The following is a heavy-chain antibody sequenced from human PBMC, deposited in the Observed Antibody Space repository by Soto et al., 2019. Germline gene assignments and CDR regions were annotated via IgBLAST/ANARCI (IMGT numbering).Heavy chain of an antibody. D-gene: IGHD7-27*01. J-gene: IGHJ3*01. V-gene: IGHV1-69*02. CDR3: ARHGANPLSAFHAFDF. Sequence: ANSAQKFQGRVTITAHKSTTTAYMELRSLRSEDTAVYYCARHGANPLSAFHAFDFWGEGTMVTVSS. CDR2: A.